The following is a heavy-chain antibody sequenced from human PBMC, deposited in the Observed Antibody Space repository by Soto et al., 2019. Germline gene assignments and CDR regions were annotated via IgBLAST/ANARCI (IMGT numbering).Heavy chain of an antibody. CDR3: AHAYGGTSWPNDAFDF. J-gene: IGHJ3*01. V-gene: IGHV2-5*02. CDR2: IYWDDDQ. Sequence: QITLKESGPTLVKPTQTLTLTCTVSGFSLSGDGVGVGWIRQPPGKALEWLALIYWDDDQRYRPSLRTRLTITKDTYKNQVVLTMTNMEPVETATYYCAHAYGGTSWPNDAFDFWGQGTVVTVSS. CDR1: GFSLSGDGVG. D-gene: IGHD2-21*01.